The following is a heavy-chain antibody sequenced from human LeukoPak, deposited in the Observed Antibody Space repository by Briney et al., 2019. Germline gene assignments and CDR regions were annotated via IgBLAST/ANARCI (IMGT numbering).Heavy chain of an antibody. CDR3: ARDYAQSWKLGY. V-gene: IGHV3-30*02. CDR1: GFTFSSYG. D-gene: IGHD1-1*01. CDR2: IRYDASNK. Sequence: PGGSLRLSCAASGFTFSSYGMHWVRQAPGKGLDWVAFIRYDASNKDYADSVKGQFTISRDNSKNTLYLQINSLRAEDTAVYYCARDYAQSWKLGYWGQGTLVTVSS. J-gene: IGHJ4*02.